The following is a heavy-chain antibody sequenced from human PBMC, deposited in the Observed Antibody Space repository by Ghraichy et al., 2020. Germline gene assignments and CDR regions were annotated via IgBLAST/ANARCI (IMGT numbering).Heavy chain of an antibody. J-gene: IGHJ5*02. CDR2: IHHSASS. CDR3: ARDRVATSDTGVWFDP. D-gene: IGHD6-13*01. Sequence: SETLSLTCTVSGASVSRGSYYWTWIRQPPGKGLEWIGYIHHSASSKNNPSLESRVTISLDTSANQFSLNLRSLTAADTAVYFCARDRVATSDTGVWFDPWVEATLVTVSS. CDR1: GASVSRGSYY. V-gene: IGHV4-61*01.